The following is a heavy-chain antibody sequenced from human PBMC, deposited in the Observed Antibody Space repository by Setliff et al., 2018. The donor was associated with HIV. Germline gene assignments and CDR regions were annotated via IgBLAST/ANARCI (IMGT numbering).Heavy chain of an antibody. CDR3: ARDMEDFGVLPSAPFDP. D-gene: IGHD2-2*01. Sequence: SETLSLTCIVSGASIRSYHWAWIRQSPGRGLQYLGHLYYSGSTNYNPSLKSRITMSVDTSKNQFFLKLTSMTAADTAIYYCARDMEDFGVLPSAPFDPWGRGTLVTVSS. J-gene: IGHJ5*02. CDR2: LYYSGST. V-gene: IGHV4-59*12. CDR1: GASIRSYH.